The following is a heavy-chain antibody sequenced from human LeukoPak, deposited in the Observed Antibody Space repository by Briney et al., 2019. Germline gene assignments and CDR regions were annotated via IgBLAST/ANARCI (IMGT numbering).Heavy chain of an antibody. V-gene: IGHV3-23*01. J-gene: IGHJ5*02. CDR1: GFTFSSCA. CDR3: AKDMVAAANWFDP. Sequence: GGSLRLSCAASGFTFSSCAINWVRQAPGKGLEWVSTILSGGSTYYADSVKGRFTVSRDNSKNTVYLQMNSLRAEDTAVYYCAKDMVAAANWFDPWGQGTLVTVSS. D-gene: IGHD6-25*01. CDR2: ILSGGST.